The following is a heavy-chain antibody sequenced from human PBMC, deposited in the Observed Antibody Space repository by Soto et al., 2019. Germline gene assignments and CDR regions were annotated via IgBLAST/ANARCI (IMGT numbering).Heavy chain of an antibody. J-gene: IGHJ1*01. D-gene: IGHD5-12*01. CDR2: IYYSGST. CDR3: ARSHVDIVATIHFQH. V-gene: IGHV4-31*03. CDR1: GGSVSSGSYY. Sequence: TSETLSLTCTVSGGSVSSGSYYWSRIRQHPGKGLEWIGYIYYSGSTYYNPSLKSRVTISVDTSKNQFSLKLSSVTAADTAVYYCARSHVDIVATIHFQHWGQGTLVTVSS.